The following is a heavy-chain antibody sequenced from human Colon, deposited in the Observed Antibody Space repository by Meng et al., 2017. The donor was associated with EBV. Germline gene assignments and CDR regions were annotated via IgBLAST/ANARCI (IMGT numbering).Heavy chain of an antibody. V-gene: IGHV3-15*01. CDR3: TTDEGGSRF. D-gene: IGHD1-26*01. CDR1: GFTFTNAW. CDR2: IRSQIDGRTT. J-gene: IGHJ4*02. Sequence: VHLVEFVGGLVKLGDHFILSCTASGFTFTNAWMNWVRQAPGKGLEWVGRIRSQIDGRTTDYTAPVKGRFTISRDDSKTTLYLQMNRLKIEDSAVYYCTTDEGGSRFWGQGTLVTVSS.